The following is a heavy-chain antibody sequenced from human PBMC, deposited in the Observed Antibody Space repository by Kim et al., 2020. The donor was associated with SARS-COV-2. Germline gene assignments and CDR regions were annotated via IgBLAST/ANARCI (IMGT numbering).Heavy chain of an antibody. CDR2: T. CDR3: AKDGGDSGFDY. J-gene: IGHJ4*02. D-gene: IGHD2-21*02. Sequence: TYTADSVKGRFTISRDNSKNTLYLQMNSLRAEDTAVYYCAKDGGDSGFDYWGQGTLVTVSS. V-gene: IGHV3-23*01.